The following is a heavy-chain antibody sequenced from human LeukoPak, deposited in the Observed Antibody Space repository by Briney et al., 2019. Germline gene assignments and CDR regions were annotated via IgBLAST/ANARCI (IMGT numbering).Heavy chain of an antibody. CDR3: ARDKDDSSGYYLPGAFDI. Sequence: PSETLSLTCTVSGGSISSGDYYWSWIRQPPGKGLEWIVYIYYSGSTYYNPSLKSRVTISVDTSKNLFSLKLSSVTAADTAAYYCARDKDDSSGYYLPGAFDIWGQGTMVTVSS. CDR1: GGSISSGDYY. J-gene: IGHJ3*02. CDR2: IYYSGST. V-gene: IGHV4-30-4*01. D-gene: IGHD3-22*01.